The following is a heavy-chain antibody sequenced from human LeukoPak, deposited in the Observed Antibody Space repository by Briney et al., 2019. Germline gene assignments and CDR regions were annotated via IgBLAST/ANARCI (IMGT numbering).Heavy chain of an antibody. V-gene: IGHV4-4*07. D-gene: IGHD6-19*01. Sequence: SETLSLTCRVSGDSISGCYWNWIRQAVGKGLDWIGRIYSSENTNYNPSLKSRVTMSVDTSKNQFSLKLSSVTAADTAVYYCARSTWAGAPVDPWGQGTLVTVSS. J-gene: IGHJ5*02. CDR1: GDSISGCY. CDR2: IYSSENT. CDR3: ARSTWAGAPVDP.